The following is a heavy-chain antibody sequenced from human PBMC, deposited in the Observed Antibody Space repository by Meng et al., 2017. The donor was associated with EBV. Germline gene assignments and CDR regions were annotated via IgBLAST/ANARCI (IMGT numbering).Heavy chain of an antibody. J-gene: IGHJ5*02. V-gene: IGHV4-61*01. CDR3: ARGDYTNYPRWFDP. Sequence: QVQLQESGPGLVKPSXXXXXTXXVSGGSVNNESYYWGWIRQPPGKGLEYTGYIYYTGSTNYNSALKSRVTISLDKSKNQFSLKLTSLTAADTAIYYCARGDYTNYPRWFDPWGQGTLVTVSS. D-gene: IGHD4-11*01. CDR2: IYYTGST. CDR1: GGSVNNESYY.